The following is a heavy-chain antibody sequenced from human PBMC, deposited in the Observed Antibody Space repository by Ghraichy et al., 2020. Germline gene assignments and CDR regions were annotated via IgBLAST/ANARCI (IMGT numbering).Heavy chain of an antibody. CDR3: ARGAQDYGDSGWFDP. Sequence: SETLSLTCAVYGGSFSGYYWSWIRQPPGKGLEWIGEINHSGSTNYNPSLKSRVTISVDTSKNQFSLKLSSVTAADTAVYYCARGAQDYGDSGWFDPWGQGTLVTVSS. V-gene: IGHV4-34*01. J-gene: IGHJ5*02. CDR2: INHSGST. D-gene: IGHD4-17*01. CDR1: GGSFSGYY.